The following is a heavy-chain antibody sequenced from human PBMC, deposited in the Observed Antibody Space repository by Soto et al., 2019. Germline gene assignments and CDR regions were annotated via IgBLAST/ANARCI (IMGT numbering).Heavy chain of an antibody. V-gene: IGHV3-30*03. J-gene: IGHJ4*02. CDR3: ASYSGKYQGPIDY. CDR2: ISYDGSNK. D-gene: IGHD1-26*01. CDR1: GFTFSHYG. Sequence: QVQLVESGGGVVQPGRSLRLSCAASGFTFSHYGIHWVRQAPGKGLEWLAVISYDGSNKYYADSVKGRFTVSRDNSNNALYLQMNSLRAEDTAVYFCASYSGKYQGPIDYWGQGTLVTVSS.